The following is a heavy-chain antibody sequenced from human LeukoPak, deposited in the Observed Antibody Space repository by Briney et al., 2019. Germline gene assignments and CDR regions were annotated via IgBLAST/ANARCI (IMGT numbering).Heavy chain of an antibody. J-gene: IGHJ4*02. V-gene: IGHV4-59*08. CDR1: GGSISTYY. CDR2: ISYNGYT. CDR3: ARHLDYYGSGSYEF. Sequence: SETLSLTCAVSGGSISTYYWSWIRQSPGKGLEWIGYISYNGYTNYDPSLNSRVTMSVDTSKSQFSLRLSSVTASDTAVYYCARHLDYYGSGSYEFWGQGTLVTVSS. D-gene: IGHD3-10*01.